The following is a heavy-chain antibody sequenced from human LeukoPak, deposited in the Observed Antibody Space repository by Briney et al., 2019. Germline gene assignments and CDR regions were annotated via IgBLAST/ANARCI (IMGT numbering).Heavy chain of an antibody. CDR3: ARVEYRYGHRPFDY. V-gene: IGHV1-8*01. CDR2: MNPNSGNT. Sequence: ASVKVSCKASGYTFTSYDINWVRQATGQGLEWMGWMNPNSGNTGYAQKFQGRVTMTRNTSISTAYMELSSLRSEDTAVYYCARVEYRYGHRPFDYWGQGTLVTVSS. J-gene: IGHJ4*02. D-gene: IGHD5-18*01. CDR1: GYTFTSYD.